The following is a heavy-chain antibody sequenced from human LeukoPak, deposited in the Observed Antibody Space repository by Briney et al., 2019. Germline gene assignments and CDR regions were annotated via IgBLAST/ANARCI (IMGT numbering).Heavy chain of an antibody. Sequence: PGGSLRLSCAASGFTVSSNYMSWVRQAPGKGLEWVSIIYSGGSTYYADSVKGRFTISRDNSRNTLNLQINSLRVEDTAVYYCARFRCGGGSCYAGYWGQGTLVTVSS. CDR1: GFTVSSNY. V-gene: IGHV3-53*01. CDR2: IYSGGST. J-gene: IGHJ4*02. CDR3: ARFRCGGGSCYAGY. D-gene: IGHD2-15*01.